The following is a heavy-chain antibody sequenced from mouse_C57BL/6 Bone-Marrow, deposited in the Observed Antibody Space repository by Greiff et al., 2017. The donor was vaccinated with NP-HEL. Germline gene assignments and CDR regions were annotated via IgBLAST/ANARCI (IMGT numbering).Heavy chain of an antibody. CDR3: ATGSYWYFDV. Sequence: VHLVESGAELAKPGASVKLSCKASGYTFTSYWMHWVKQRPGQGLEWIGYINPSSGYTKYNQKFKDKATLTADKSSSTAYMQLSSLTYEDSAVYYCATGSYWYFDVWGTGTTVTVSS. CDR1: GYTFTSYW. D-gene: IGHD1-1*02. J-gene: IGHJ1*03. CDR2: INPSSGYT. V-gene: IGHV1-7*01.